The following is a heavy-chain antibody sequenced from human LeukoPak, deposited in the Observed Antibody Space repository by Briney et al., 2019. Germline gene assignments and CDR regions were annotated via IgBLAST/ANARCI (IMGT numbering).Heavy chain of an antibody. V-gene: IGHV3-23*01. CDR1: GFTFSTYA. CDR3: AKPRGGYYYYYMDV. CDR2: ISGSGGST. Sequence: GGSLRLSCAASGFTFSTYAMSWVRQAPGKGLEWVSAISGSGGSTDYADSVKGRFTISRDNSKNTLYLQMNSLRAEDTAVYYCAKPRGGYYYYYMDVWGKGTTVTVSS. J-gene: IGHJ6*03. D-gene: IGHD3-16*01.